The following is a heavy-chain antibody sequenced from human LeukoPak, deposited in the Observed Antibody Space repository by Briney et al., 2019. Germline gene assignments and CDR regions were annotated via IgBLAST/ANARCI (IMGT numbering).Heavy chain of an antibody. CDR3: ARGLRPGYSSLYDY. J-gene: IGHJ4*02. Sequence: ASVKVSCKASGYTFTSYYMHWVRQAPGQGLEWMGIINPSGGSTSYAQKFQGWVTMTRDTSISTAYMELSRLRSDDTAVYYCARGLRPGYSSLYDYWGQGTLVTVSS. V-gene: IGHV1-46*01. CDR2: INPSGGST. D-gene: IGHD6-13*01. CDR1: GYTFTSYY.